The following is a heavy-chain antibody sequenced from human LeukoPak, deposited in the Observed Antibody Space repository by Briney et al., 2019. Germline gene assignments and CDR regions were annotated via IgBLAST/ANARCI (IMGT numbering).Heavy chain of an antibody. CDR3: AKDHISASLIMVRGLDY. Sequence: PGGSLRLSCAASGFTLSSYGMHWVRQAPGKGLEWVAVTSYDGSNKYYADSVKGRFTISRDNSKNTLYLQMNSLRAEDTAVYYCAKDHISASLIMVRGLDYWGQGTLVTVSS. V-gene: IGHV3-30*18. CDR1: GFTLSSYG. J-gene: IGHJ4*02. CDR2: TSYDGSNK. D-gene: IGHD3-10*01.